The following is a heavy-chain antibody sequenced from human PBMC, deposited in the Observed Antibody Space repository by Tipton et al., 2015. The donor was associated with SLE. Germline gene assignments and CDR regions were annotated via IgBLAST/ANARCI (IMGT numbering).Heavy chain of an antibody. CDR1: GFTFSSYA. CDR3: ANAPGL. J-gene: IGHJ4*02. Sequence: SLRLSCAASGFTFSSYAMHWVRQAPGKGLEWVALIWYDGSDKYYADSVRGRFTISRDNSKNTMSLQMNSLRAEDTAIYYCANAPGLWGQGTLVTVSS. CDR2: IWYDGSDK. V-gene: IGHV3-33*06.